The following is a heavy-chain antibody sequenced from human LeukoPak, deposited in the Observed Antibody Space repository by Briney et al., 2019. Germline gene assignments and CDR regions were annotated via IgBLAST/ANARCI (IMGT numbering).Heavy chain of an antibody. Sequence: PSQTLSLTCTVSGSSISSGSYYWNWIRQPAGKGLEWIGRIYTSGSTNYNPSLESRVTISMDTSKNQFSLKLTSVTAADTAVYYCARAPRDWGQGTLVTVSS. CDR3: ARAPRD. V-gene: IGHV4-61*02. CDR1: GSSISSGSYY. J-gene: IGHJ4*02. CDR2: IYTSGST.